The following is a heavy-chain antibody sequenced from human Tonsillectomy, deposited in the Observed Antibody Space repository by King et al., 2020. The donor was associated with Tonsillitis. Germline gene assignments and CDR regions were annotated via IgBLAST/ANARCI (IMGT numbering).Heavy chain of an antibody. CDR2: ISAGGYNT. D-gene: IGHD3-22*01. CDR1: GFTFDNYA. CDR3: AKDYDSSGHYVGDREG. J-gene: IGHJ4*02. V-gene: IGHV3-23*04. Sequence: VQLVESGGGLVQPGGSLGLSCATSGFTFDNYAMNWVRQAPGKGLEWFSTISAGGYNTHYADSVKGRFTISRDNSKDMLFLQMNFLRAEDTAIYFCAKDYDSSGHYVGDREGWGQGTLVTVSS.